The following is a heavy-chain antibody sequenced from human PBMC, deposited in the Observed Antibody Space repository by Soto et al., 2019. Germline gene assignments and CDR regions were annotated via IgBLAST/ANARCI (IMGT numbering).Heavy chain of an antibody. CDR3: AKYGLTVVLPAGILGYFDY. J-gene: IGHJ4*02. D-gene: IGHD2-2*01. CDR2: ISDSGGNT. V-gene: IGHV3-23*01. Sequence: EVQLLESGGGLVQPGGSLRLSCTVSGLTFSSYAMTWVRQAPGKGLQWVSAISDSGGNTYYADSVKGRFTISRDNSKNTLYLQMNSLRAEDTAVYYCAKYGLTVVLPAGILGYFDYWGQGTLVTVSS. CDR1: GLTFSSYA.